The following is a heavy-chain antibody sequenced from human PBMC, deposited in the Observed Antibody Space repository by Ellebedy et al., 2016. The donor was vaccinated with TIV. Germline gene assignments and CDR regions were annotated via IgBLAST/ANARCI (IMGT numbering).Heavy chain of an antibody. V-gene: IGHV3-64D*06. CDR1: GVAFGSYS. CDR2: ISNNGAIT. J-gene: IGHJ4*02. CDR3: VKDRQHYFDH. Sequence: PGGSLRLSCSASGVAFGSYSVHGGRQAPGKGLEYVSAISNNGAITNYADSVKGRFTISRDNSNNTLFLQMSSLRAEDTAVDYCVKDRQHYFDHWGRGDKVTVSS.